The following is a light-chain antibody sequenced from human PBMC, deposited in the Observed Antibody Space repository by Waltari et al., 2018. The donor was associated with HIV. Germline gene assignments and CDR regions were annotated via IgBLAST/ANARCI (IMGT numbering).Light chain of an antibody. Sequence: QSALTQPPSASGSPGQSVTISCTGTSSDVGAYNYVSWFQQHPGKAPTLMIYDVTKRPSGVPDRFSGSKSGNTASLTVSGLQAEDEADYYCASHAGSKEVFGGGTRLTVL. CDR3: ASHAGSKEV. CDR2: DVT. V-gene: IGLV2-8*01. CDR1: SSDVGAYNY. J-gene: IGLJ2*01.